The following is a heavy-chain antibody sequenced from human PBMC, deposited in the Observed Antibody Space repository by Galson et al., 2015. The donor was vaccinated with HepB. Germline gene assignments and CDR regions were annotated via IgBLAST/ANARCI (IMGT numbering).Heavy chain of an antibody. CDR2: IWADGTNT. CDR1: GFTFRSFG. Sequence: SLRLSCAASGFTFRSFGIHWVRQAPGKGLEWVALIWADGTNTYYAASVKGRFTISRDNSKNTLNLQMNSLRAEDTAVYYCAREAPVAAPAAFDYWGQGTLVTVSS. J-gene: IGHJ4*02. D-gene: IGHD6-25*01. CDR3: AREAPVAAPAAFDY. V-gene: IGHV3-33*08.